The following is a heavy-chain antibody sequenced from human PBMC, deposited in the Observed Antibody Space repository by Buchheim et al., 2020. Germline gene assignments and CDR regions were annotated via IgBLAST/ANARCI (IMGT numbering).Heavy chain of an antibody. CDR2: NNPSGGST. CDR1: GYTFTSYY. Sequence: QVQLVQSGAEVKKPGASVKVSCKASGYTFTSYYMHWVRQAPGQGFEWMGLNNPSGGSTTYAQKFQGRATMTRDTSTNTVYMELSSLRSEDTAVYYCARDRGSGWNYFDYWGQGTL. J-gene: IGHJ4*02. CDR3: ARDRGSGWNYFDY. D-gene: IGHD6-19*01. V-gene: IGHV1-46*01.